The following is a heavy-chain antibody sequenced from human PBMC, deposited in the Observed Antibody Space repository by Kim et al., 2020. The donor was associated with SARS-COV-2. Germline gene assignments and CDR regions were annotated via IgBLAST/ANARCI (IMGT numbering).Heavy chain of an antibody. V-gene: IGHV1-2*02. J-gene: IGHJ4*02. Sequence: GTSYAQQFQGRVTMTRDTSINKDYMDLGSLRSDDTAIYYCARENNYSFDYWGQGTLVTVSS. CDR3: ARENNYSFDY. D-gene: IGHD1-1*01. CDR2: GT.